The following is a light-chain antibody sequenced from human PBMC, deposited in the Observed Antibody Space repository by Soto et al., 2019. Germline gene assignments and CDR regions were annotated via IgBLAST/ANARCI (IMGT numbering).Light chain of an antibody. V-gene: IGKV1-5*01. CDR3: QQYNSYDMYT. CDR1: QSISSW. Sequence: DIQMTQSPSTLSASVGDRVTITCRASQSISSWLAWYQQKPGKAPKLLIYDASSLESGVPSRFSGSGSGTEFTLTISSLQPDDFSTYYCQQYNSYDMYTFGQGTKREIK. CDR2: DAS. J-gene: IGKJ2*01.